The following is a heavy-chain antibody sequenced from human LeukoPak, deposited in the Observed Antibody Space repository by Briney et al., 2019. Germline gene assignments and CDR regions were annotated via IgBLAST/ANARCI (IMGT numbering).Heavy chain of an antibody. J-gene: IGHJ6*02. V-gene: IGHV3-21*01. CDR1: GFTFSSYS. CDR2: ISSSSSYI. CDR3: AREDIVATIRGMDV. D-gene: IGHD5-12*01. Sequence: PGGSLRLSCAASGFTFSSYSMNWVRQAPGKGLEWVSSISSSSSYIYYADSVKGRFTISRDNAKNSLYLQMNSVRAEDTAVYYCAREDIVATIRGMDVWGQGTTVTVSS.